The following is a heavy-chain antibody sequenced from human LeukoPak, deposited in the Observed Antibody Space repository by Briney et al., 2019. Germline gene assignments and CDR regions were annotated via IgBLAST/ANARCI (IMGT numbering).Heavy chain of an antibody. CDR3: ARDLTRGYFDY. CDR2: ISSNGGST. J-gene: IGHJ4*02. D-gene: IGHD1-14*01. CDR1: GFTFSSYA. Sequence: GGSLRLSCAASGFTFSSYAMHWVRQAPGKGLEYVSAISSNGGSTYYANSVKGRFTISRDNSKNTLYLQMGSLRAEDMAVYYCARDLTRGYFDYWGQGTLVTVSS. V-gene: IGHV3-64*01.